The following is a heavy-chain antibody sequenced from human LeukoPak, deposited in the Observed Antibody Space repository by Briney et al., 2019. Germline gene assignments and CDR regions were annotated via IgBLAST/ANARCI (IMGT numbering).Heavy chain of an antibody. CDR3: VKAQYDFWCGLDY. V-gene: IGHV3-64D*09. CDR2: ISGNGGST. Sequence: GGSLRLSCSASGSTFSRYPMHWVRQAPGKGLEYVSAISGNGGSTYYADSVKGRFTISRDNSKNTLYLQMSSLRTEDKAIYYCVKAQYDFWCGLDYWGQGTLVTVSS. CDR1: GSTFSRYP. D-gene: IGHD3-3*01. J-gene: IGHJ4*02.